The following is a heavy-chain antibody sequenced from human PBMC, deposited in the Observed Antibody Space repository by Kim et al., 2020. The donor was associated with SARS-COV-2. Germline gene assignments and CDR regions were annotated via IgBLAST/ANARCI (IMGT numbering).Heavy chain of an antibody. J-gene: IGHJ4*02. CDR1: GFSFTDAW. D-gene: IGHD2-21*01. V-gene: IGHV3-15*01. CDR2: IKTKSEGESN. Sequence: GGSLRLSCATSGFSFTDAWMRWVRQAPGTGPEWVGCIKTKSEGESNNYALPVKGRFTVSRYESQNTLYLDMNSLKSEDTGVYDCTTGPPFHGSCGGGACYWGQGSLVTVSS. CDR3: TTGPPFHGSCGGGACY.